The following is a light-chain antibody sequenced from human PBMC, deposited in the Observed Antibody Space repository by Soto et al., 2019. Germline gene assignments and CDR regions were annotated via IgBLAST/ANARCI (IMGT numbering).Light chain of an antibody. CDR3: SSYTSSSTDV. J-gene: IGLJ1*01. CDR2: EVS. V-gene: IGLV2-14*01. Sequence: QSALTQPASVSGSPGQSITISCTGTSSDVGGYDYVSWYQHHPGKAPKLTIYEVSNRPPGVSNRFSGSKSGNTASLTISGLQAEDEAEYYCSSYTSSSTDVFGTGTRSPS. CDR1: SSDVGGYDY.